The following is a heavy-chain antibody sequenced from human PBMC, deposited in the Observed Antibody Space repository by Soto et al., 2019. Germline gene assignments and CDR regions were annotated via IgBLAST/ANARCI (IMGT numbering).Heavy chain of an antibody. CDR2: FDPEDGET. Sequence: ASVKVSCKVSGYTLTELSMHWVRQAPGKGLEWMGGFDPEDGETIYAQKFQGRVTMTEDTSTDTAYMELSSLRSEDTAVYYCATDRRMVRGVIPVMTYYYGMDVWGQGTTVTVSS. CDR3: ATDRRMVRGVIPVMTYYYGMDV. V-gene: IGHV1-24*01. J-gene: IGHJ6*02. CDR1: GYTLTELS. D-gene: IGHD3-10*01.